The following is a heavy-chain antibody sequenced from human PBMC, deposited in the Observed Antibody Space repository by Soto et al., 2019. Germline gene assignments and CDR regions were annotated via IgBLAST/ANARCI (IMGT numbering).Heavy chain of an antibody. CDR1: GFTVSSNY. V-gene: IGHV3-53*02. Sequence: EVQLVETGGGLIQPGGSLRLSCAASGFTVSSNYMSWVRQAPGKGLEWVSVIYSGGSTYYADSVKGRFTISRHNSKNTLYLQMNRLRAEDTAVYYCARPNYGDFLDYCGQGTLVTVSS. J-gene: IGHJ4*02. D-gene: IGHD4-17*01. CDR3: ARPNYGDFLDY. CDR2: IYSGGST.